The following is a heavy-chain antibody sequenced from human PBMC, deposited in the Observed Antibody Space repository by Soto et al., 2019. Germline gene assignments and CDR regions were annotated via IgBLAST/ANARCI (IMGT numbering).Heavy chain of an antibody. CDR2: ISGSGGST. Sequence: EVQLLESGGGLVQPGGSLRLSCAASGFTFSSYAMSWVRQAPGKGLEWVSAISGSGGSTYYADSVKGRFTISRDNSQNTLYLQMNSLRAEDTAVYYCAKIPRLLWFGELYPWGQGTLVTVSS. V-gene: IGHV3-23*01. CDR3: AKIPRLLWFGELYP. CDR1: GFTFSSYA. J-gene: IGHJ5*02. D-gene: IGHD3-10*01.